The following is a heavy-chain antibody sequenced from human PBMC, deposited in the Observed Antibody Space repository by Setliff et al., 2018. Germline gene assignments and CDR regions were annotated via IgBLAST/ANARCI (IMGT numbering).Heavy chain of an antibody. CDR2: IRPYIGHT. CDR3: ARVVAHTHFYDRSDYYFYGLDI. D-gene: IGHD3-22*01. Sequence: GASVKVSCKASGYNLDDFGINWLRQAPGQGLEWMGWIRPYIGHTIYAQKFQGRVTMTTDAPTSTAYMELTSLRHDDTAVYYCARVVAHTHFYDRSDYYFYGLDIWGQGAKVTVSS. CDR1: GYNLDDFG. J-gene: IGHJ3*02. V-gene: IGHV1-18*01.